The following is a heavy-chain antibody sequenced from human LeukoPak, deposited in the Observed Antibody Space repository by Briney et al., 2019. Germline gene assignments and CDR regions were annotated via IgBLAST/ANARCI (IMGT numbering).Heavy chain of an antibody. J-gene: IGHJ4*02. CDR2: IYYSGST. V-gene: IGHV4-39*07. D-gene: IGHD3-22*01. Sequence: SETLSLTCTVSGGSISSSSYYWGWIRQPPGKGLEWIGSIYYSGSTYYNPSLKSRVTISVDTSKNQFSLKLSSVTAADTAVYYCARMYYYDSSGYRPVVFFDYWGQGTLVTVSS. CDR1: GGSISSSSYY. CDR3: ARMYYYDSSGYRPVVFFDY.